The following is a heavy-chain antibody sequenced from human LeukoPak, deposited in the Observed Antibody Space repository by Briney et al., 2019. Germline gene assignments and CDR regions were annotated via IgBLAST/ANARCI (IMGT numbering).Heavy chain of an antibody. V-gene: IGHV4-59*01. CDR1: GGSISNNY. CDR3: ARLNTNMVPNCLDD. J-gene: IGHJ4*02. D-gene: IGHD5-18*01. Sequence: SETLSLTCTVSGGSISNNYWSWIRQPPGKGLEWIGYIYYSGSTNYNPSLKSRVTISVDTSKNQFSLKLSSVTAADTAVYYCARLNTNMVPNCLDDWGQGTLVTVSS. CDR2: IYYSGST.